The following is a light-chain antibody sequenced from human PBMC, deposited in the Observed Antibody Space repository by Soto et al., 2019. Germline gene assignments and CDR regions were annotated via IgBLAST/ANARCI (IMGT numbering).Light chain of an antibody. J-gene: IGKJ4*01. CDR2: GAS. CDR3: QQSNNYPLT. V-gene: IGKV1-39*01. Sequence: DIQMTQSPSSLSASVGDRVTITCRASQSISSDLNWYQQKPGEAPKLLVYGASNLQSGVPSTFSGSGSGTDFTLTISSLQPEDFATYYCQQSNNYPLTFGGGIKVEIK. CDR1: QSISSD.